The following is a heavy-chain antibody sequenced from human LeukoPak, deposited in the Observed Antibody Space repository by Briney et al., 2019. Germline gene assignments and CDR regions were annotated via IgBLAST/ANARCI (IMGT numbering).Heavy chain of an antibody. J-gene: IGHJ6*02. CDR1: GGTFSSYA. CDR3: ARGPVTTSDYYYYGMDV. CDR2: IIPIFGTA. D-gene: IGHD4-11*01. Sequence: SVKVSCKASGGTFSSYAISWVRQAPGQGLEWMGGIIPIFGTANYAQKFQGRVTITADESTSTAYMELSSLRYEDTAVYYCARGPVTTSDYYYYGMDVWGQGTTVTVSS. V-gene: IGHV1-69*13.